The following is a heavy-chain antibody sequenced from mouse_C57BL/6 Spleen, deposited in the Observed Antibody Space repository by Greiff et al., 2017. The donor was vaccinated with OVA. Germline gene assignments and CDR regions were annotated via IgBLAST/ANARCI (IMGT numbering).Heavy chain of an antibody. Sequence: VQLQQPGAELVKPGASVKLSCKASGHTFTSYWMHWVKQRPGQGLEWIGMIHPNGGSTNYNEKFKSKATLTVDKSSSTAYMQLSSLTSKDSAVYYCAISSNGAPYYAMDYWGQGTSVTVSS. CDR3: AISSNGAPYYAMDY. J-gene: IGHJ4*01. CDR1: GHTFTSYW. CDR2: IHPNGGST. V-gene: IGHV1-64*01. D-gene: IGHD4-1*01.